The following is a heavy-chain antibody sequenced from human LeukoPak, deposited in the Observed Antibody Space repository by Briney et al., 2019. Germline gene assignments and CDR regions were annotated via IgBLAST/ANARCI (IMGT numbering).Heavy chain of an antibody. Sequence: SETLSLTYAVYGGSFSGYYWSWIRQPPGKGLEWIGEINHSGSTNYNPSLKSRVTISVDTSKNQFSLKLSSVTAADTAVYYCARGPPVYDYVWGSYRRYFDYWGQGTLVTVSS. CDR3: ARGPPVYDYVWGSYRRYFDY. V-gene: IGHV4-34*01. D-gene: IGHD3-16*02. J-gene: IGHJ4*02. CDR2: INHSGST. CDR1: GGSFSGYY.